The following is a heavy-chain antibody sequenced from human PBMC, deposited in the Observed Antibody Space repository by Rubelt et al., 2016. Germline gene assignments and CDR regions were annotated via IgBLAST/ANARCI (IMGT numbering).Heavy chain of an antibody. CDR2: INPNSGGT. J-gene: IGHJ4*02. Sequence: MGWINPNSGGTNYAQKFQGRVTITADESTSTAYMERSSLRSEDTAVYYCARDFGVVITDIFDYWGQGTMVTVSS. D-gene: IGHD3-3*01. CDR3: ARDFGVVITDIFDY. V-gene: IGHV1-69*01.